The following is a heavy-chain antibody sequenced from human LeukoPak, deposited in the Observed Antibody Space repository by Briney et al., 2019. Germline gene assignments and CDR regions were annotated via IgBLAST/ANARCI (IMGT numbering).Heavy chain of an antibody. CDR1: GYTFTSYG. D-gene: IGHD6-19*01. V-gene: IGHV1-18*01. J-gene: IGHJ6*02. Sequence: ASVKVSCKASGYTFTSYGISWVRQAPGQGLEWMGWISAYNGNTNYAQKFQGRVTMTRNTSISTAYMELSSLRSEDTAVYYCARNSGWYGMDVWGQGTTVTVSS. CDR3: ARNSGWYGMDV. CDR2: ISAYNGNT.